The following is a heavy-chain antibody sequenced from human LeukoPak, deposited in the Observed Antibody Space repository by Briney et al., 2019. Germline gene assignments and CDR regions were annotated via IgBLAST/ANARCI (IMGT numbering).Heavy chain of an antibody. J-gene: IGHJ4*02. D-gene: IGHD5-12*01. CDR1: GGPISRYY. CDR3: ARDDPSGYDSFDY. V-gene: IGHV4-4*07. Sequence: PSETLSLTCTVSGGPISRYYWIWIRQPAGKGLEWIGRIYTSGSTNYNPSLKSRVTMSLDTSKNQFSLTLSSVTAADTAVYYCARDDPSGYDSFDYWGQGTLVTVSS. CDR2: IYTSGST.